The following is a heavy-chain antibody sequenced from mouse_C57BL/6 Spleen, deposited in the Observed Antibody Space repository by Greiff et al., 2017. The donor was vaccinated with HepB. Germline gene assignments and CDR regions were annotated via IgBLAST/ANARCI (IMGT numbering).Heavy chain of an antibody. CDR2: IRNKANGYTT. Sequence: EVKLVESGGGLVQPGGSLSLSCAASGFTFTDYYMSWVRQPPGKALEWLGFIRNKANGYTTEYSASVKGRFTISRDNSQSILYLQMNALRAEDSATYYCAKGQLRSPFAYWGQGTLVTVSA. V-gene: IGHV7-3*01. D-gene: IGHD3-2*02. CDR1: GFTFTDYY. J-gene: IGHJ3*01. CDR3: AKGQLRSPFAY.